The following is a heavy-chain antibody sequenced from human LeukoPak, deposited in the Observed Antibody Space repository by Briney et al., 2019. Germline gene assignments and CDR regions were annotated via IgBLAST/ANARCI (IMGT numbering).Heavy chain of an antibody. D-gene: IGHD3-22*01. CDR3: ARGQDYYDSSGYYPYYYYYGMDV. Sequence: ASVKVSCKASGYTFTSYYMHWVRQAPGQGLEWMGIINPSGGSTSYAQKFQGRVTMTRVTSTSTVYMELSSLRSEDTAVYYCARGQDYYDSSGYYPYYYYYGMDVWGQGTTVTVSS. J-gene: IGHJ6*02. CDR1: GYTFTSYY. CDR2: INPSGGST. V-gene: IGHV1-46*01.